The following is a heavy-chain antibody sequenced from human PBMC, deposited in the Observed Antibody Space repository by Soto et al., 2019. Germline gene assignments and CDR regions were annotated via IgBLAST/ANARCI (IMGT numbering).Heavy chain of an antibody. CDR1: GGTFSNSA. CDR3: ARDKDRPELGGNYYYAVDV. J-gene: IGHJ6*02. D-gene: IGHD3-3*02. Sequence: QVRLVQSGAEIKKPGSSMKVSCKASGGTFSNSAISWVRQAPGQGLEWVGGIIPVFRTPDYAQKFQGRVTITADESTSTAYMELSSLRSEDTAVYYCARDKDRPELGGNYYYAVDVWGQGTKVTVSS. CDR2: IIPVFRTP. V-gene: IGHV1-69*12.